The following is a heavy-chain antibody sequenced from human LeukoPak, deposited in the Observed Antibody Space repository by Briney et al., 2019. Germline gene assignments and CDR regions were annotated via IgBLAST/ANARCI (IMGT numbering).Heavy chain of an antibody. D-gene: IGHD3-10*01. J-gene: IGHJ4*02. CDR3: ARGPRELYFDY. Sequence: SETLSLTCTVSGGSISSYYWSWIRQPPGKGLEWIGYIYYSGSPNYNPSLKSRVTISVDTSKNQFSLKLSSVTAADTAVYYCARGPRELYFDYWGQGTLVTVSS. CDR2: IYYSGSP. CDR1: GGSISSYY. V-gene: IGHV4-59*01.